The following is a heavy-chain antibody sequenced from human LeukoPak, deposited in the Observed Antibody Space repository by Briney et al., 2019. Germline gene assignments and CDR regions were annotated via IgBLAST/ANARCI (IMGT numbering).Heavy chain of an antibody. CDR1: GDSISSDH. J-gene: IGHJ4*02. V-gene: IGHV4-59*01. D-gene: IGHD4/OR15-4a*01. Sequence: SETLSLTCTVSGDSISSDHWSWIRQPPGKGLECIGYISYSGETNYNPSLKSRVTISVDTSKNQFSLKLSSVTAADTAVYYCARGRVLDYWGQGTLVTVSS. CDR3: ARGRVLDY. CDR2: ISYSGET.